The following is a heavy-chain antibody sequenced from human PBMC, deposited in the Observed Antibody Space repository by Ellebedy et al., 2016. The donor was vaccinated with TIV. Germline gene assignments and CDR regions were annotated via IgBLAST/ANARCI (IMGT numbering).Heavy chain of an antibody. CDR2: ITSNGGTT. D-gene: IGHD2-15*01. CDR3: VKGVSWYSFFDY. Sequence: GESLKISCSASGFTFSTYAMQWVRQAPGKGLEYVSGITSNGGTTSYADSVKGRFTISRDNSKNTLYLQMSSLRTEDTAVYYCVKGVSWYSFFDYWGQGSLVTVSS. CDR1: GFTFSTYA. J-gene: IGHJ4*02. V-gene: IGHV3-64D*06.